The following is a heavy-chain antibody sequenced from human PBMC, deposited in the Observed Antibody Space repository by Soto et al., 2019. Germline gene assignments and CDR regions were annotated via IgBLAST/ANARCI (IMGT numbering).Heavy chain of an antibody. D-gene: IGHD4-17*01. V-gene: IGHV1-46*02. CDR2: INLRGGTT. CDR3: ARGPDDSDVPRWDY. J-gene: IGHJ4*02. CDR1: GYNFNQYY. Sequence: QVQLVQSGAEVMKPGASVRLSCETSGYNFNQYYIHWVRQAPGQGLEWMGIINLRGGTTEYAHKFQGRVTVTGDTSTSTAYMQLSSLRSEDTAVYFCARGPDDSDVPRWDYWGQGTLVTVSS.